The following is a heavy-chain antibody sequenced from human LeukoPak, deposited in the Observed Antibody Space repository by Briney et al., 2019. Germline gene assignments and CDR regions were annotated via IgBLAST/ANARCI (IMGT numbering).Heavy chain of an antibody. CDR3: ARATDYGDHDY. V-gene: IGHV4-61*02. Sequence: SETLSLTCTVSGGSISSGSYYWSWIRQPAGKGLEWIWRIYTSGSTNYNPSLKSRVTISVDTSKNQFSLKLSSVTAADTAVYYCARATDYGDHDYWGQGTLVTVSS. J-gene: IGHJ4*02. CDR2: IYTSGST. CDR1: GGSISSGSYY. D-gene: IGHD4-17*01.